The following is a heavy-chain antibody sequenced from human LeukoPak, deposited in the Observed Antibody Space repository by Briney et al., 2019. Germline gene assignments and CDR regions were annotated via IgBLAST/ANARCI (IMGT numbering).Heavy chain of an antibody. Sequence: PGGFLRLSCAASGFTFSSYEMNWVRQAPGKGLEWVSYISSSGSTIHYADSVKGRFTISRDSAKNSLYLQMNSLRDEDTAVYYCARGRTYGLGGDYWGQGTLVTVSS. J-gene: IGHJ4*02. CDR1: GFTFSSYE. CDR3: ARGRTYGLGGDY. V-gene: IGHV3-48*03. CDR2: ISSSGSTI. D-gene: IGHD3-10*01.